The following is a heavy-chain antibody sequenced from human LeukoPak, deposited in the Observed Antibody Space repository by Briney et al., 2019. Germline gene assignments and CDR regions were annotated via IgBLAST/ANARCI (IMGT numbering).Heavy chain of an antibody. V-gene: IGHV1-2*02. J-gene: IGHJ1*01. D-gene: IGHD4-17*01. CDR2: INPNSGGT. Sequence: ASVTVSCKASGYTFTGYYMHWVRQAPGQGLAWMGWINPNSGGTNYAQKFQGRVTMTRDTSISTAYMELSRLRSDDTAVYSCARGDYSEYFQHWGQGTLVTVSS. CDR1: GYTFTGYY. CDR3: ARGDYSEYFQH.